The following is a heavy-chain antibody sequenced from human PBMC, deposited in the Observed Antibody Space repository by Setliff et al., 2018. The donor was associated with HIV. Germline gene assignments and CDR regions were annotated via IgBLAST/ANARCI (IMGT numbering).Heavy chain of an antibody. D-gene: IGHD2-15*01. J-gene: IGHJ3*02. V-gene: IGHV3-74*01. CDR2: VNNDGTDT. Sequence: GLRRLSCVASGFTFNSYWMYWVRQAPGKGLVCVSRVNNDGTDTIYADSVKGRFTISRDNAKSTVYLQMGSLSADDTAVYYCARGGFNHAFDIWGQGTMVTVSS. CDR1: GFTFNSYW. CDR3: ARGGFNHAFDI.